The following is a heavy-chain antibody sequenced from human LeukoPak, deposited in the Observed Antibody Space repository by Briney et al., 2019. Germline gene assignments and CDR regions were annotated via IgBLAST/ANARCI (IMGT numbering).Heavy chain of an antibody. J-gene: IGHJ6*04. Sequence: PSETLSLTCTVSGGSISSYYWSWLRQPPGKGLEWLGYIYYGGSTNYNPSLKSRVTISVDTSKNQFSLKLSSVTAADTAVYYCARTTAADQGFYYYYGMDVWGKGTTVTVSS. D-gene: IGHD6-13*01. CDR1: GGSISSYY. CDR2: IYYGGST. CDR3: ARTTAADQGFYYYYGMDV. V-gene: IGHV4-59*01.